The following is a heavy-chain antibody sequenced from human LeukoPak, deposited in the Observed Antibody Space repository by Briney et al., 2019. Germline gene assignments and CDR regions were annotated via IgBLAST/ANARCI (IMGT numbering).Heavy chain of an antibody. V-gene: IGHV3-30*02. CDR3: AKLLTMIDPFDY. CDR2: IRYDGINK. Sequence: GGSLRLSCAASGFTFSTQGMHWVRQAPGKGLEWVAFIRYDGINKYYADSVKGRFTISRDSFKNTLYLQMNSLRAEDTALYYCAKLLTMIDPFDYWGQGTLVTVSS. CDR1: GFTFSTQG. D-gene: IGHD3-22*01. J-gene: IGHJ4*02.